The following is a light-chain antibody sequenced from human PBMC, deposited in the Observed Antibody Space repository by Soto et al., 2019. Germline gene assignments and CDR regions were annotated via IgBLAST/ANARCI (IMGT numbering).Light chain of an antibody. CDR3: QQYNYLQT. V-gene: IGKV1-5*01. Sequence: DIQMTQSPSSLSASLGDRVTISCRASQGVGTYLAWYQQKPGKAPTLLISDVSRLESGVPSRFSGSGSGTEFTLTIRALQPDDFETYYCQQYNYLQTFGQGTKLEIK. CDR2: DVS. J-gene: IGKJ2*01. CDR1: QGVGTY.